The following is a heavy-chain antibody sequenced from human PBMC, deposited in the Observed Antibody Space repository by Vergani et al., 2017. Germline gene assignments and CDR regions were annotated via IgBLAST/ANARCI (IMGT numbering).Heavy chain of an antibody. CDR2: IYTSGSA. D-gene: IGHD6-19*01. CDR1: GGSISSYY. Sequence: QVQLQQWGAGLLKPSQTLSLTCTVSGGSISSYYWNWIRQPAGKGLEWIGRIYTSGSANYNPSLKSRVTISVDTSKNHLSLKLSSVTAADTAVYYCAREDPYSSGWYGSFDYWGQGTLVTVSS. CDR3: AREDPYSSGWYGSFDY. V-gene: IGHV4-59*10. J-gene: IGHJ4*02.